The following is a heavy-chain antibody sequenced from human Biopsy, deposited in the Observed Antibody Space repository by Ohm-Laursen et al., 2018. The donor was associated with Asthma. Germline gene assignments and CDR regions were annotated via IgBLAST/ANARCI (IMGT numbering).Heavy chain of an antibody. CDR3: ARGPEYVRSSGALDY. CDR2: IIPIFGTA. J-gene: IGHJ4*02. CDR1: GGTFSSYA. V-gene: IGHV1-69*13. Sequence: GASVKVSCKASGGTFSSYAISWVRQAPGQGLEWMGGIIPIFGTANYAQKFQGRVTITADESTSTAYMELSSLSSEDTALYYCARGPEYVRSSGALDYWGQGTLVTVSS. D-gene: IGHD2-2*01.